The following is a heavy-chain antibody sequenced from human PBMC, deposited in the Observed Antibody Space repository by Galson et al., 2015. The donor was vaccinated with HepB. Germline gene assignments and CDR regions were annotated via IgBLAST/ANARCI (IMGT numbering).Heavy chain of an antibody. Sequence: QSGAEVKKPGESLKISCKGSGYSFTSYWIGWVRQMPGKGLEWMGIIYPGDSDTRYSPSFQGQVTISADKSISTAYLQWSSLKASDTAMYYCARPRTGIVGADDAFDIWGQGTMVTVSS. J-gene: IGHJ3*02. CDR1: GYSFTSYW. CDR3: ARPRTGIVGADDAFDI. D-gene: IGHD1-26*01. CDR2: IYPGDSDT. V-gene: IGHV5-51*01.